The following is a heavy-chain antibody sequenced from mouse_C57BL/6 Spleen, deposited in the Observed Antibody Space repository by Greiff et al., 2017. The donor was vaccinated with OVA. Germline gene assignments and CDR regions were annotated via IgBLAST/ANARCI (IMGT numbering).Heavy chain of an antibody. CDR1: GFSLTSYG. Sequence: QVQLQQSGPGLVQPSQSLSITCTVSGFSLTSYGVHWVRQSPGKGLEWLGVIWSGGSTDYNAAFISRLSISKDNSKSQVFFKMNSLKADDTAIYYCAKSYYCSSLYFDYWGQGTTLTVSS. CDR2: IWSGGST. D-gene: IGHD1-1*01. CDR3: AKSYYCSSLYFDY. V-gene: IGHV2-2*01. J-gene: IGHJ2*01.